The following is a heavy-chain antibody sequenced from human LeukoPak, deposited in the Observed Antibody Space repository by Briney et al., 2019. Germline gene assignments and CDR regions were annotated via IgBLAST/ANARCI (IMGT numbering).Heavy chain of an antibody. CDR2: ITDSGGDT. CDR3: AKGSGSSRPYYFDH. Sequence: GAALRLSCAASGFTFSSYAMSWGRQAPGPVLERVSAITDSGGDTWHADSVEGRFTISRDNSKNTLYLQMNGLRADDTAVYYCAKGSGSSRPYYFDHWGQGTLVTVSS. J-gene: IGHJ4*02. V-gene: IGHV3-23*01. D-gene: IGHD3-10*01. CDR1: GFTFSSYA.